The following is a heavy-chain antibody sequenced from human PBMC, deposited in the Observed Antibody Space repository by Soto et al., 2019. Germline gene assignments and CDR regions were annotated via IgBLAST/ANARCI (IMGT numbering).Heavy chain of an antibody. J-gene: IGHJ4*02. CDR2: IKSKTDGGTT. Sequence: GGSLRLSCAASGFTFSNAWMSWVRQAPGKGLEWVGRIKSKTDGGTTDYAAPVRGRFTISRDDSKNTLYLQMNSLKTEDTAVYYCATNGKGEQLAPYSFDYWGQGTLVTVSS. CDR1: GFTFSNAW. CDR3: ATNGKGEQLAPYSFDY. V-gene: IGHV3-15*01. D-gene: IGHD6-6*01.